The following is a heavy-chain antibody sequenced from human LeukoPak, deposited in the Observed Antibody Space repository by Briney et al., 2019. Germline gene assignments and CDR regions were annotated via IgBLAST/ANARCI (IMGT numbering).Heavy chain of an antibody. V-gene: IGHV4-31*03. CDR1: GGSISSGGYY. J-gene: IGHJ4*02. D-gene: IGHD3-22*01. Sequence: SETLSLTCTVSGGSISSGGYYWSWIRQHLGKGLEWIGYIYYSGSTYYNPSLKSRVTISVDTSKNQFSLKLSSVTAADTAVYYCARDNYYDSSGYDYWGQGTLVTVSS. CDR2: IYYSGST. CDR3: ARDNYYDSSGYDY.